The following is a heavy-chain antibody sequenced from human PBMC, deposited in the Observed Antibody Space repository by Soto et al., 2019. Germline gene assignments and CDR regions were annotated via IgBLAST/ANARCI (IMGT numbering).Heavy chain of an antibody. CDR3: ASSAGLDHLLNYYGLNV. Sequence: QVHLVQSSAEVKKPGSSVKVSCKASGGTFTSIAFSWVRQAPGQGLEWMGGIIPVLGTPNYAQKFQARVTITADASMTTVHMELSSLRSDDTAVYYCASSAGLDHLLNYYGLNVWGQGTTVTV. D-gene: IGHD6-13*01. CDR1: GGTFTSIA. V-gene: IGHV1-69*01. CDR2: IIPVLGTP. J-gene: IGHJ6*02.